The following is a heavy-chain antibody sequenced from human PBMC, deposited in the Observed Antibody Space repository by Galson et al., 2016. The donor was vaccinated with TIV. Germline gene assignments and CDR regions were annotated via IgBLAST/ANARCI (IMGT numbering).Heavy chain of an antibody. Sequence: SLRLSCAASGFTFGSYPMHWVRQAPGKGLEWVAFISYDGSDKYYADYVQGRFTISRVNSKNTLYLQMNSLRTDDTAIYSCARAFGDYYFDSWGQGTLVSVPS. V-gene: IGHV3-30-3*01. CDR1: GFTFGSYP. CDR2: ISYDGSDK. D-gene: IGHD4-17*01. CDR3: ARAFGDYYFDS. J-gene: IGHJ4*02.